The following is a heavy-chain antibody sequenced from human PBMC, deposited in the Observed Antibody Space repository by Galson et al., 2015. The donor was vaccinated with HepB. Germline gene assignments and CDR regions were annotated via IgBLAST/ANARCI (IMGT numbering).Heavy chain of an antibody. CDR3: VTMPDRLILAAGNWVAP. CDR2: MQTNSGNS. J-gene: IGHJ5*02. D-gene: IGHD6-13*01. V-gene: IGHV1-8*01. CDR1: GYTFTSYD. Sequence: SVKVSCKASGYTFTSYDINWVRQATGQGLEWMGWMQTNSGNSGYAQKFQGRVTLTRDTSISTAYLELSSLTSEDSAVYYCVTMPDRLILAAGNWVAPWGQGTLVTVSS.